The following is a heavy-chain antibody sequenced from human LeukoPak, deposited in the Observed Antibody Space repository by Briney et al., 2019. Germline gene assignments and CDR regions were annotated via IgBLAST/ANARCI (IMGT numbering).Heavy chain of an antibody. CDR2: ISSSSSYI. D-gene: IGHD4-17*01. J-gene: IGHJ4*02. CDR1: GFTFSSYS. CDR3: ARDTVTTEYYFDY. V-gene: IGHV3-21*01. Sequence: GGSLRLSCAASGFTFSSYSMNWVRQAPGKGLEWVSSISSSSSYIYYADSVKGRFTISRDNAKNSLYLQMNSLRAEDTAVYYCARDTVTTEYYFDYWGQGTLVTVSS.